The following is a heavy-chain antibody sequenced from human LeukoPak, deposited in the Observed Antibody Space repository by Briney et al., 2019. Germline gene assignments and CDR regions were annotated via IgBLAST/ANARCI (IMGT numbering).Heavy chain of an antibody. J-gene: IGHJ4*02. Sequence: AAVKVSRKASVYTFTSYVIYWVREATGQGLGRVGWISAYNGNTNYAQKLQGRVTITTDTTTSTAYMELRSLRSADTAVYYCARRGDYGDRIMGFDYWGQGTLVTVSS. CDR2: ISAYNGNT. D-gene: IGHD4-17*01. CDR1: VYTFTSYV. CDR3: ARRGDYGDRIMGFDY. V-gene: IGHV1-18*01.